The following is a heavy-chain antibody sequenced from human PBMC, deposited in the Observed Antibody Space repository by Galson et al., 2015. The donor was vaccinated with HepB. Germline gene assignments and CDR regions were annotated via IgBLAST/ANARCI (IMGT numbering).Heavy chain of an antibody. V-gene: IGHV5-10-1*01. J-gene: IGHJ4*02. CDR2: IDPGDSDT. CDR1: GYSLSNYW. Sequence: QSGAEVKKPGESLRISCKGSGYSLSNYWISWVRQMPGKGLEWMGRIDPGDSDTNYSPSFQGHVTISADKSISTAYLQWSSLKASDTAIYDCASLRYSSGWYYFEQWGQGTLVTVSS. D-gene: IGHD6-19*01. CDR3: ASLRYSSGWYYFEQ.